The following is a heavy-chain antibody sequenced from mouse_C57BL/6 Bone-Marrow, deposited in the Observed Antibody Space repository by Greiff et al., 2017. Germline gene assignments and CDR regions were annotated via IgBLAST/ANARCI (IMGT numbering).Heavy chain of an antibody. CDR1: GYTFTSYW. CDR2: IDPSDSYT. J-gene: IGHJ4*01. Sequence: QVQLQQPGAELVMPGASVKLSCKASGYTFTSYWMHWVKQRPGQGLEWIGEIDPSDSYTNYNQKFKGKSTLTVDKSSSTAYMQLSSLTSEDSAGYYCASPYYSNSYAMDYWGQGTSVTVSS. V-gene: IGHV1-69*01. D-gene: IGHD2-5*01. CDR3: ASPYYSNSYAMDY.